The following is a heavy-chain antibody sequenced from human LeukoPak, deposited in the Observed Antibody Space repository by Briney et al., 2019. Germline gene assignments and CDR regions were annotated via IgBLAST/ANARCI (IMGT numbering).Heavy chain of an antibody. J-gene: IGHJ6*02. V-gene: IGHV3-23*01. CDR1: GFSFDNFA. D-gene: IGHD3-16*01. CDR2: ICDNI. Sequence: AGGSLRLSCVASGFSFDNFAMTWVRQAPGKGLERVSTICDNIHYADSVRGRFTISRDNSRKTVFLQMNSLTPEDAATYYCTKDSQGFYGGFWYGTYGMDVWGQGTTVTVSS. CDR3: TKDSQGFYGGFWYGTYGMDV.